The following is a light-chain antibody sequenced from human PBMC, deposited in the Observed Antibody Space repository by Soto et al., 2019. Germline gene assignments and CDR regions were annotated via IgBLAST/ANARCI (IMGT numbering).Light chain of an antibody. CDR2: AAS. V-gene: IGKV1-39*01. Sequence: DIQSTHSPSALSASVGARVTITCRASQSITNYLNWYQHKPGQAPSLLIYAASTLQAGVPSRFRGSGSGTDFTLTISSLQPEDFATYFCQQSNSSPPTFGGGTKVDIK. CDR3: QQSNSSPPT. CDR1: QSITNY. J-gene: IGKJ4*01.